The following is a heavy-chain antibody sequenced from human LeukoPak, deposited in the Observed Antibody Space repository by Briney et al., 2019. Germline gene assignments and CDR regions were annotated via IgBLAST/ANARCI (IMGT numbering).Heavy chain of an antibody. D-gene: IGHD6-6*01. Sequence: ASVKVSCKASGYTFTSYDINWVRQATGQGLEWMGWMNPNSGNTGYAQKFQGRVTMTRNTSISTAYMELSSLRSEDTAVYYCARGSWSIAVRLIYYYYGMDVWGQGTTVTVSS. CDR2: MNPNSGNT. V-gene: IGHV1-8*01. CDR3: ARGSWSIAVRLIYYYYGMDV. CDR1: GYTFTSYD. J-gene: IGHJ6*02.